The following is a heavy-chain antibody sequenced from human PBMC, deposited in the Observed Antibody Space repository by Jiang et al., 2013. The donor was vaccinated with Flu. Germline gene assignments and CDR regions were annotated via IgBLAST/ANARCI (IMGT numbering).Heavy chain of an antibody. V-gene: IGHV4-34*01. CDR1: GGSFSGHY. Sequence: LLKPSETLSLTCAVYGGSFSGHYWSWIRQPPGKGLEWIGEINHSGSTNYNPSLKSRVTTSVDTSKNQLSLKLSSVTAADTAVYYCARGFSTVGEIVVVPAAKRIYGLDVWGKGTTVTVSS. CDR2: INHSGST. D-gene: IGHD2-2*01. CDR3: ARGFSTVGEIVVVPAAKRIYGLDV. J-gene: IGHJ6*04.